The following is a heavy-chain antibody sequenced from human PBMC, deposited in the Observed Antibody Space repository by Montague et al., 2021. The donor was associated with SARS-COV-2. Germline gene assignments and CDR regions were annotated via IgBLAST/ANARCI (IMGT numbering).Heavy chain of an antibody. CDR3: AREVMVGTTTGLDY. V-gene: IGHV3-33*01. Sequence: SLRPSCAASGFTFSSYGLHWVRQAPGKGLEWVAVIWCDGSNEYYADSVKGRFTISRDNSKNTLYLQMNSLRAEDTAVYYCAREVMVGTTTGLDYWGQGTLVTVSS. CDR1: GFTFSSYG. J-gene: IGHJ4*02. D-gene: IGHD1-26*01. CDR2: IWCDGSNE.